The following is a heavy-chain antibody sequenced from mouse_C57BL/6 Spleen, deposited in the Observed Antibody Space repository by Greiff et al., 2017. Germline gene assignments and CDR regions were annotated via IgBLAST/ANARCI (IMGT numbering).Heavy chain of an antibody. CDR3: TRRLRDYFDC. Sequence: VQLKQSGAELVRPGASVTLSCKASGYTFTDYEMHWVKQTPVHGLEWIGAIDPETGGTAYNQKFKGKAILTADKSSSTAYMELRSLTSEDSAVYYGTRRLRDYFDCWGQGTTLTVSS. V-gene: IGHV1-15*01. J-gene: IGHJ2*01. CDR1: GYTFTDYE. D-gene: IGHD1-2*01. CDR2: IDPETGGT.